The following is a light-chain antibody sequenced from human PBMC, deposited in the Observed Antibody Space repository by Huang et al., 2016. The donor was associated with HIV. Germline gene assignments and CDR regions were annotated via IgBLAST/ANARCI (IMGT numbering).Light chain of an antibody. J-gene: IGKJ4*01. V-gene: IGKV3-11*01. CDR1: QSVGNY. Sequence: IVLTQSPATLSWYPGESVTLSCRASQSVGNYIAWYQQHPGQSPRLLIYDTSYRATGTPVRFSGNGSGTDFALTISNLESDDFAVYYCQQRSSGVTFGGGTKVQVK. CDR3: QQRSSGVT. CDR2: DTS.